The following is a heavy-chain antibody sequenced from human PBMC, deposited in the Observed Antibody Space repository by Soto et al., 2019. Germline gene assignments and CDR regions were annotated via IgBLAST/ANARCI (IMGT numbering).Heavy chain of an antibody. CDR2: ISYDGSNK. Sequence: GGSLRLSCAASGFTFSSYGMHWVRQAPGKGLEWVAVISYDGSNKYYADSVKGRFTISRDNSKNTLYLQMNSLRAEDTAVYYCARNAITTDAFDIWGQGTMVTVSS. V-gene: IGHV3-30*03. J-gene: IGHJ3*02. CDR3: ARNAITTDAFDI. D-gene: IGHD3-22*01. CDR1: GFTFSSYG.